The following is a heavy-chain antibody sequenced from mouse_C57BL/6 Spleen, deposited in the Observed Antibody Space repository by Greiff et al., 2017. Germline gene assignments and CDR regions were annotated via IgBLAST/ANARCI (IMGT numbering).Heavy chain of an antibody. CDR2: IWTGGGT. CDR1: GFSLTSYA. D-gene: IGHD1-1*01. J-gene: IGHJ2*01. V-gene: IGHV2-9-1*01. CDR3: ARNYYYGSSSHYFDY. Sequence: VKLVESGPGLVAPSQSLSITCTVSGFSLTSYAISWVRQPPGKGLEWLGVIWTGGGTNYNSALKSRLSISTDNSKSQVFLKMNSLQTDDAARYYCARNYYYGSSSHYFDYWGKGTTLTVSS.